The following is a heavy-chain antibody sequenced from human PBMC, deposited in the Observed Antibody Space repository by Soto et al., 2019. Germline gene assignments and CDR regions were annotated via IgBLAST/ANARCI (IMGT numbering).Heavy chain of an antibody. CDR1: GLSFSNAW. D-gene: IGHD3-3*01. J-gene: IGHJ4*02. CDR2: SKSKTEGGTT. V-gene: IGHV3-15*01. CDR3: TTGWLETIFGVFSNC. Sequence: GGSLRLSCAASGLSFSNAWMSWVRQAPGKGLEWVGRSKSKTEGGTTDYAAPVKGRFTMSRDDSKNTLYLQMNSLKAEDTAVYYCTTGWLETIFGVFSNCSGQGTLGTVS.